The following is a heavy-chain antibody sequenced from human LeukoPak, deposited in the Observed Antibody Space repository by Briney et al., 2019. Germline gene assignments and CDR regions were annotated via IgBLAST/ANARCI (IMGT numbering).Heavy chain of an antibody. CDR1: GGSFSGYY. V-gene: IGHV4-34*01. CDR2: INHSGST. CDR3: ARDSGYSSSWEFDY. D-gene: IGHD6-13*01. J-gene: IGHJ4*02. Sequence: KPSETLSLTCAVYGGSFSGYYWSWIRQPPGKGLEWIGEINHSGSTNYNPSLKSRVTISVDTSKSQFSLKLSSVTAADTAVYYCARDSGYSSSWEFDYWGQGTLVTVSS.